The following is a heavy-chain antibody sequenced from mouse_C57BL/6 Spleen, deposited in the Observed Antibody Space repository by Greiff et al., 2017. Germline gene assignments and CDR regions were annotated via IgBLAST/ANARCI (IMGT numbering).Heavy chain of an antibody. CDR1: GFNIKDDY. J-gene: IGHJ2*01. V-gene: IGHV14-4*01. CDR3: TTPNLDY. Sequence: VQLQQSGAELVRPGASVKLSCPASGFNIKDDYMHWVKQRPEQGLEWIGWIDPENGDTEYASKFQGKTTITADTSSNTAYLQLSSLTSEDTAVYYCTTPNLDYWGQGTTLTVSS. CDR2: IDPENGDT. D-gene: IGHD4-1*01.